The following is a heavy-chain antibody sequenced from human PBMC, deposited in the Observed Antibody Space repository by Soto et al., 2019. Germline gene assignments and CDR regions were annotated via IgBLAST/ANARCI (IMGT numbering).Heavy chain of an antibody. V-gene: IGHV4-30-4*01. Sequence: PSETLSLTCTFSGGSIXSGDYYWSWIRQPPGKGLEWIGSIYYSGSTYYNPSLKSRFTISRDNAKNTLYLQMNSLRAEDTAVYYCARAPAAGNYWGQGTLVTVSS. J-gene: IGHJ4*02. CDR1: GGSIXSGDYY. CDR2: IYYSGST. CDR3: ARAPAAGNY. D-gene: IGHD6-13*01.